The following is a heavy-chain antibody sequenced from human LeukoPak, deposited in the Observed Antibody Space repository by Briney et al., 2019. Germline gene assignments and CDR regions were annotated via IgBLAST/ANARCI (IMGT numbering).Heavy chain of an antibody. CDR2: TYYSGST. D-gene: IGHD3-10*01. CDR3: ARQYGSGSYYNWFDP. J-gene: IGHJ5*02. Sequence: SQTLSLTCTVSGGSISSGDYYWSWIRQPPGKGLEWIGYTYYSGSTYYNPSLKSRVTISVDTSKNQFSLKLSSVTAADTAVYYCARQYGSGSYYNWFDPWGQGTLVTVSS. CDR1: GGSISSGDYY. V-gene: IGHV4-30-4*01.